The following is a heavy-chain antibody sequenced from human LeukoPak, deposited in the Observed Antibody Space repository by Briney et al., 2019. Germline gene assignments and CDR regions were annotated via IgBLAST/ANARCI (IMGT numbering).Heavy chain of an antibody. J-gene: IGHJ3*02. D-gene: IGHD3-22*01. CDR2: IRYDGSNK. CDR3: AKDLAGSGYYPDAFDI. CDR1: GFTFSSYG. V-gene: IGHV3-30*02. Sequence: GGSLRLSCAASGFTFSSYGMHWVRQAPGKGLEWVAFIRYDGSNKYYADSVKVRFTISRDNSKNTLYLQMNNLRAEDTAVYYCAKDLAGSGYYPDAFDIWGQGTMVTVSS.